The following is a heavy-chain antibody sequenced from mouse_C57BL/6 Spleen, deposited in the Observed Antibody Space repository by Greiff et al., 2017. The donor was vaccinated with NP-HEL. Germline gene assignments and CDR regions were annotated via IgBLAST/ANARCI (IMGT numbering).Heavy chain of an antibody. CDR3: ASYSNYVGAMDY. D-gene: IGHD2-5*01. CDR2: IYPGDGDT. CDR1: GYAFSSSW. J-gene: IGHJ4*01. V-gene: IGHV1-82*01. Sequence: VQLQQSGPELVEPGASVKISCKASGYAFSSSWMNWVKQRPGKGLEWIGRIYPGDGDTNYNGKFKGKATLTADKSSSTAYMQLSSLTSEDSAVYFCASYSNYVGAMDYWGQGTSVTVSS.